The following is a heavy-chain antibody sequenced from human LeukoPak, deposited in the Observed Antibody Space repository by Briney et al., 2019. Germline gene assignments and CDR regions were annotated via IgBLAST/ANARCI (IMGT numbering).Heavy chain of an antibody. D-gene: IGHD3-16*02. J-gene: IGHJ4*02. CDR2: IYYSGST. CDR1: GGSISSYY. CDR3: ARSYSLRLGELSPLDH. V-gene: IGHV4-59*01. Sequence: SETLSLTCTVSGGSISSYYWSWIRQPPGKGLEWIGYIYYSGSTNYNPSLKSRVTISVDTSKNQFSLKLSSVTAADTAVYYCARSYSLRLGELSPLDHWGQGTLVTVSS.